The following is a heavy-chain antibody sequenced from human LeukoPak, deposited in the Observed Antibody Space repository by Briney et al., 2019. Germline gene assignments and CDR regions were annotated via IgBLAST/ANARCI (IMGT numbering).Heavy chain of an antibody. J-gene: IGHJ3*02. CDR2: IYYSGST. CDR1: GGSISSSSYY. D-gene: IGHD3-3*01. V-gene: IGHV4-39*01. CDR3: ATEGFYDPNPNAFDI. Sequence: SETLSLTCTVSGGSISSSSYYWGWIRQPPGKGLEWIGSIYYSGSTYYNPSLKSRVTISVDTSKNQFSLKLSSVTAADTAVYYCATEGFYDPNPNAFDIWGQGTMVTVSS.